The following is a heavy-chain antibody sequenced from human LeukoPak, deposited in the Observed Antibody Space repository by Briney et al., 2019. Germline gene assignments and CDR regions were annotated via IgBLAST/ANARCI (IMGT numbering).Heavy chain of an antibody. CDR1: GFTFSSYS. V-gene: IGHV3-48*01. D-gene: IGHD3-3*01. J-gene: IGHJ6*02. CDR3: ARGSTQYYDFWSGYYLTGGYGPYYYYYYGMDV. Sequence: PGGSMLLSSAASGFTFSSYSMNWVRPAPGEGVEWGSYISSSSSTIYYTASVKSRFTISRDTAKNSLYLQMNSLSADDTAVYYCARGSTQYYDFWSGYYLTGGYGPYYYYYYGMDVWGQGTTVTVSS. CDR2: ISSSSSTI.